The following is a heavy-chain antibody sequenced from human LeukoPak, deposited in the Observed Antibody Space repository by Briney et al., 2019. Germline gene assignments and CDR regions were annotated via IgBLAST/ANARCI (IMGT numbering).Heavy chain of an antibody. Sequence: SETLSLTCAVYGGSFSGYYWSWIRQPPGKGLEWIGEINHSGSTNYNPSLKSRVTISVDTSKNQFSLRLSSVTAADTAVYYCARPKYSYGFTDYFDYWGQGTLVTVSS. CDR1: GGSFSGYY. J-gene: IGHJ4*02. CDR3: ARPKYSYGFTDYFDY. D-gene: IGHD5-18*01. V-gene: IGHV4-34*01. CDR2: INHSGST.